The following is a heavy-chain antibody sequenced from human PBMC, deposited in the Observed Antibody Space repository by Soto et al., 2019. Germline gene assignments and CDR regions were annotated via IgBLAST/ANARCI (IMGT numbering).Heavy chain of an antibody. D-gene: IGHD4-17*01. Sequence: SETLSLTCTISGGSISSTSNYWGWIRQPPGKGLEWIGSFFYSGNTYYNPSLKSRVTISVGTSKNQFSLKLNSVTAADTAVYYCARQQSSVDYWGQGTLVTVSS. V-gene: IGHV4-39*01. CDR1: GGSISSTSNY. J-gene: IGHJ4*02. CDR3: ARQQSSVDY. CDR2: FFYSGNT.